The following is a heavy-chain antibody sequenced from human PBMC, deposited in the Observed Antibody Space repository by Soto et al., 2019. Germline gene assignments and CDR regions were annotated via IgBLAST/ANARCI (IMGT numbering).Heavy chain of an antibody. Sequence: GGSLRLSCGASGFTFSSYAMSWVRQSPGKGLEWVSAIGGSDGRPYYADSVKGRFAISRDNSKNTLFLQMSSLRAEDSAVYYCAKSSHLYVAPAAVYFDDWGQGTLVTVSS. J-gene: IGHJ4*02. V-gene: IGHV3-23*01. CDR2: IGGSDGRP. D-gene: IGHD2-2*01. CDR1: GFTFSSYA. CDR3: AKSSHLYVAPAAVYFDD.